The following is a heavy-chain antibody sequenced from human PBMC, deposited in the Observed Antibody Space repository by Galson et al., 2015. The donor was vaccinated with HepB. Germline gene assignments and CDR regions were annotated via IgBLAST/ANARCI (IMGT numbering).Heavy chain of an antibody. D-gene: IGHD3-16*01. Sequence: RQAPGKGLEWMGGFDPEDGETIYAQKFQGRVTMTKDTSTDTAYMELSSLRSEDTAVYYCATWTPAMITFNGMDVWGQGTTVTVSS. V-gene: IGHV1-24*01. CDR2: FDPEDGET. CDR3: ATWTPAMITFNGMDV. J-gene: IGHJ6*02.